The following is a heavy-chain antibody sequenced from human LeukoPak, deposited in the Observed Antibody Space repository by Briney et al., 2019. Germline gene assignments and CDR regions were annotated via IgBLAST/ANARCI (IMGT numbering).Heavy chain of an antibody. CDR3: ARDPPVGGKGGFDY. Sequence: GASVKVSCKASGYTFTSHAMNWVRQAPGQGLEWMGWINTNTGNPTYAQGFTGRFVFSLDTSVSTAYLQISSLRAEDTAVYYCARDPPVGGKGGFDYWGQGTLVTVSS. J-gene: IGHJ4*02. D-gene: IGHD1-26*01. CDR2: INTNTGNP. V-gene: IGHV7-4-1*02. CDR1: GYTFTSHA.